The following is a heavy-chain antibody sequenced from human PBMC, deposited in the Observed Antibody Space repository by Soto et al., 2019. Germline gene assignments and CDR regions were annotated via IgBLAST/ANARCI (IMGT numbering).Heavy chain of an antibody. CDR2: IYYSGST. J-gene: IGHJ6*03. CDR1: GGSISSYY. Sequence: PSETLSLTCTVSGGSISSYYWSWIRQPPGKGLEWIGYIYYSGSTNYNPSLKSRVTISVDTSKNQFSLKLSSVTAADTAVYYCARHPEPNYCRSTSCYSEHQHVWGKGTTVTVSS. D-gene: IGHD2-2*01. V-gene: IGHV4-59*08. CDR3: ARHPEPNYCRSTSCYSEHQHV.